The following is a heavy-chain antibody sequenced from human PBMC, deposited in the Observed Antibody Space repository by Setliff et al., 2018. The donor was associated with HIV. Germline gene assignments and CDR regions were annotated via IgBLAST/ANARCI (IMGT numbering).Heavy chain of an antibody. V-gene: IGHV3-23*01. D-gene: IGHD2-21*01. CDR2: ITAGGGST. CDR1: GFTFSTYA. J-gene: IGHJ5*02. CDR3: TKANCDLKCAGFNWFDP. Sequence: GGSLRLSCAVSGFTFSTYAMSWVRQAPGKGLEWVSAITAGGGSTYYADSVKGRFTISRDNSKNTLFLQMNSLETEDTAVYFCTKANCDLKCAGFNWFDPWGQGTLVTVSS.